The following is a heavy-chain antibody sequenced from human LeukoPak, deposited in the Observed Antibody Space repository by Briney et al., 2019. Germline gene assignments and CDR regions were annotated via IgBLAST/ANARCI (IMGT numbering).Heavy chain of an antibody. CDR3: ARASRGNWFDP. CDR1: GFTFSRYW. Sequence: PGGPLKLPCAPSGFTFSRYWMHWVRQAPGKGLVWVSRIGDDGSTTAYADSVKGRFTISRDNAKNTLYLQMNSLRAEDTAVYYCARASRGNWFDPWGQGTLVTVSS. CDR2: IGDDGSTT. D-gene: IGHD3-10*01. V-gene: IGHV3-74*01. J-gene: IGHJ5*02.